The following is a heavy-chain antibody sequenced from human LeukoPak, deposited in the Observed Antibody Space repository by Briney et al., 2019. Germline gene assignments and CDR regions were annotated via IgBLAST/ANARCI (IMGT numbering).Heavy chain of an antibody. D-gene: IGHD4-17*01. J-gene: IGHJ5*02. CDR1: GGSISSGGYY. CDR3: ARGVTTTTSYNWFDP. V-gene: IGHV4-31*03. Sequence: SQTLSLTCTVSGGSISSGGYYWSWIRQHPGKGLERIGYIYYSGSTYYNPSLKSRVTISVDTSKNQLSLKLTSVTAADTAVYYCARGVTTTTSYNWFDPWGQGTLVTVSS. CDR2: IYYSGST.